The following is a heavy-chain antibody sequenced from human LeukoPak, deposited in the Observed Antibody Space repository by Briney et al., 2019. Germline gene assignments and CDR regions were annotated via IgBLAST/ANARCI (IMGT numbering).Heavy chain of an antibody. D-gene: IGHD3-9*01. V-gene: IGHV4-39*07. CDR1: GGSISSSSYY. CDR3: ATRARYFDWFDS. Sequence: SETLSLTCTVSGGSISSSSYYWGWIRQPPGKGLEWIGSIYYSGSTNYNPSLKSRVTISVDTSKNQFSLKLSSVTAADTAVYYCATRARYFDWFDSWGQGTLVTVSS. CDR2: IYYSGST. J-gene: IGHJ5*01.